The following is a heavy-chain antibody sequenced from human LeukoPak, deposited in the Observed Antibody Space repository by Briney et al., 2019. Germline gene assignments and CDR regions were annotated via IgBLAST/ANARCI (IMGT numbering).Heavy chain of an antibody. Sequence: GGSLRLSCAASGFTVSSNYMSWVRQAPGKGLEWVSVIYSGGSTYYADSVKGRFTISRDNSKNTLYLQMNSLRAEDTAVYYCARDEDWSGYYGAFDIWGQGTMVTVSS. CDR2: IYSGGST. CDR3: ARDEDWSGYYGAFDI. CDR1: GFTVSSNY. D-gene: IGHD3-3*01. V-gene: IGHV3-53*01. J-gene: IGHJ3*02.